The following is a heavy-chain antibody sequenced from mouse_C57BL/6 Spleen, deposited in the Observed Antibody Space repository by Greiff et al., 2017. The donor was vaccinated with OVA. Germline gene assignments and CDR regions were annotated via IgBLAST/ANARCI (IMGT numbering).Heavy chain of an antibody. D-gene: IGHD1-1*01. Sequence: EVKLMESGEGLVKPGGSLKLSCAASGFTFSSYAMSWVRQTPEKRLEWVAYISSGGDYIYYADTVKGRFTISRDNARNTLYLQMSSLKSEDTAMYYCTRAPTTVVVPYFDYWGQGTTLTVSS. CDR1: GFTFSSYA. V-gene: IGHV5-9-1*02. CDR3: TRAPTTVVVPYFDY. CDR2: ISSGGDYI. J-gene: IGHJ2*01.